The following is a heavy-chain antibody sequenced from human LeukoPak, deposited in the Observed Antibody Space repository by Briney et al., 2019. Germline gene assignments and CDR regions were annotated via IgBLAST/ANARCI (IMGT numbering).Heavy chain of an antibody. J-gene: IGHJ5*02. Sequence: GGSLRLSCAASGFTFSSYGMHWVRQAPGKGLEWVSIIRYDGSNKYYADSVKGRFTISRDNSKNTLYLQMNSLRAEDTAVYYCAKVRGYSYGSGYDWFDPWGQGTLVTVSS. CDR1: GFTFSSYG. V-gene: IGHV3-30*02. D-gene: IGHD5-18*01. CDR3: AKVRGYSYGSGYDWFDP. CDR2: IRYDGSNK.